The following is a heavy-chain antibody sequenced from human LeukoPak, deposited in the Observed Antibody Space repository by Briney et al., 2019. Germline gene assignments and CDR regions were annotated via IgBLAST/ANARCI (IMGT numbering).Heavy chain of an antibody. D-gene: IGHD5-24*01. V-gene: IGHV3-23*01. CDR3: ASNPRWLQWNDIGYYYYGMDV. J-gene: IGHJ6*02. Sequence: GGSLRLSCAASGFTFSSYAMSWARQAPGKGLEWVSAISGSGGSTYYADSVKGRFTISRDNSKNTLYLQMNSLRAEDTAVYHCASNPRWLQWNDIGYYYYGMDVWGQGTTVTVSS. CDR1: GFTFSSYA. CDR2: ISGSGGST.